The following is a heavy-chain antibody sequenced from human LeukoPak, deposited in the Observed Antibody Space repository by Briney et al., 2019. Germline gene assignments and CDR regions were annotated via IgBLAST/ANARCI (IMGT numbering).Heavy chain of an antibody. J-gene: IGHJ5*02. V-gene: IGHV1-2*02. Sequence: GASVKVSCKASGYTSTGYYMHWVRQAPGQGLEWMGWINPNSGGTNYAQKFQGRVTMTRDTSISTAYMELSRLRSDDTAVYYCAREDYYDSSGYLNWFDPWGQGTLVTVSS. CDR1: GYTSTGYY. CDR3: AREDYYDSSGYLNWFDP. D-gene: IGHD3-22*01. CDR2: INPNSGGT.